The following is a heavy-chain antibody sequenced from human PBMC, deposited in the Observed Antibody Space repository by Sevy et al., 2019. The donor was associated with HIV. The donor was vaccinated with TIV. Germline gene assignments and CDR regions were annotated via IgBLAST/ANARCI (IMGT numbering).Heavy chain of an antibody. Sequence: GGSLRLSCAASGFTFSNAWMSWVRQAPGKGLEWVGRIKSKTDDGKTDNAGPVKARFTTTREDSKKTLYLKMNSLKTEDTAVYYWTPFTLAYYGIDDWGQGTTVTVSS. CDR2: IKSKTDDGKT. J-gene: IGHJ6*02. V-gene: IGHV3-15*01. D-gene: IGHD2-15*01. CDR1: GFTFSNAW. CDR3: TPFTLAYYGIDD.